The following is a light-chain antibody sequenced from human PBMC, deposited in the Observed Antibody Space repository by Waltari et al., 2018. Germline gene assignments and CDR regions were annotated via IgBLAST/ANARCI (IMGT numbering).Light chain of an antibody. CDR2: EGS. CDR1: SSDVGSYHL. V-gene: IGLV2-23*01. J-gene: IGLJ2*01. CDR3: CSYAGSSTLL. Sequence: QSALTQPASVSGSPGQSITVSCTGTSSDVGSYHLVSWYQPHPGQAPKLMIYEGSKRPSGVSNRFSGSKSGNTASLTISGLQAEDEADYYCCSYAGSSTLLFGGGTKVTVL.